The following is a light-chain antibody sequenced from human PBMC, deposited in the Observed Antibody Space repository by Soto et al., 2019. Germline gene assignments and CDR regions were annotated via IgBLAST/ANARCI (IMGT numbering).Light chain of an antibody. CDR3: QQYYSYPHT. Sequence: DVQMTQSPSTLAASVGDRVTITCRASQSISSWLAWYQQKPGKAPKLLIYKASSLESGVLSRFSGSGSGTDFTLTISCLQSEDFATYYCQQYYSYPHTFGQGTKVDI. CDR1: QSISSW. J-gene: IGKJ1*01. CDR2: KAS. V-gene: IGKV1-5*03.